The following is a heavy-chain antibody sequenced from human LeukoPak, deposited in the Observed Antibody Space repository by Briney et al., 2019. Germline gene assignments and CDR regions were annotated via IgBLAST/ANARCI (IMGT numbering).Heavy chain of an antibody. CDR2: ISSDGSST. Sequence: GGSLSLSCVASGFTFSSSWMYWVRQAPGKGLVWASRISSDGSSTTYADSVKGRFTISRDNAMNTLYLQMNSLRVEDTAVYYCARADSSWANDYWGQGTLVTVSS. V-gene: IGHV3-74*01. J-gene: IGHJ4*02. CDR3: ARADSSWANDY. D-gene: IGHD6-13*01. CDR1: GFTFSSSW.